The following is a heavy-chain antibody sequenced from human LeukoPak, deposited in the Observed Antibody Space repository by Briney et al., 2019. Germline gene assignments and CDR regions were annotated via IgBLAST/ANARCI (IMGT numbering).Heavy chain of an antibody. Sequence: PGGSLRLSCPASGFTFSSHWMNWVRQAPGKGLEWVANIKQDGSEKYCVDSVKGRFTISRDNAKKSLYLQMNSLRAEDTAVYYCAGSRVPGAVDIWGQGTMVTVSS. CDR1: GFTFSSHW. CDR3: AGSRVPGAVDI. V-gene: IGHV3-7*05. CDR2: IKQDGSEK. D-gene: IGHD2-15*01. J-gene: IGHJ3*02.